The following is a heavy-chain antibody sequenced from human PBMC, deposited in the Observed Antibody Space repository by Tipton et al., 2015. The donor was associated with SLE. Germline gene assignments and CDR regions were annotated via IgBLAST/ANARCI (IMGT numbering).Heavy chain of an antibody. J-gene: IGHJ6*02. CDR3: ASQVGGAPYYYGMDV. CDR2: IIPLFGTP. D-gene: IGHD1-26*01. CDR1: GGALRSYT. Sequence: QLVQSGAEVKKPGSSVKVSCKASGGALRSYTISWVRQAPGQGLEWMGGIIPLFGTPNYAQKSQDRVTITRDTSISTAYMELSRLRSDDTAVYYCASQVGGAPYYYGMDVWGQGTTVTVSS. V-gene: IGHV1-69*06.